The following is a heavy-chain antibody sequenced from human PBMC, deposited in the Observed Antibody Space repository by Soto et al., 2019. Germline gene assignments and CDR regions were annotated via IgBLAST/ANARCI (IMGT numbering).Heavy chain of an antibody. Sequence: EVQLVESGGGLVQPGGSLRLSCVASGFTFSNYCMTWVRQAPGKGLEWVANIKADGSEIHYVDSVKGRFTISRDNANNSLSLHMNSLRLEDTGIYYCARGRAVAVWGQGTLVIVSS. CDR3: ARGRAVAV. CDR2: IKADGSEI. D-gene: IGHD6-19*01. CDR1: GFTFSNYC. J-gene: IGHJ4*02. V-gene: IGHV3-7*02.